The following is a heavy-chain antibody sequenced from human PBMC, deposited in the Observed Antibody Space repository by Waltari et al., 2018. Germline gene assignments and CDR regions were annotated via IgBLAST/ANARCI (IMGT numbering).Heavy chain of an antibody. D-gene: IGHD3-10*01. CDR2: ISYDGSNK. Sequence: QVQLVESGGGVIQPGRSLRLSCAASGFTFSSYAMHWVRQAPGKGLEWVAVISYDGSNKYYADSVKGRFTISRDNSKNTLYLQMNSLRAEDTAVYYCARAQFGGPKDAFDIWGQGTMVTVSS. V-gene: IGHV3-30-3*01. CDR1: GFTFSSYA. CDR3: ARAQFGGPKDAFDI. J-gene: IGHJ3*02.